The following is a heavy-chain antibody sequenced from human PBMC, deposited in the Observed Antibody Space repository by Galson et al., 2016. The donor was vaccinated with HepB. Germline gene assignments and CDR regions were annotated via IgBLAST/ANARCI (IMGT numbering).Heavy chain of an antibody. Sequence: SLRLSCAASGFTFSSYAMSWVRQAPGKGLEWVSTISGSGGRTYYADSVKGRFTISRDNSKNTLYLQMNSLRAEDTAVYYCSRELMGSKEYYYYGMDVWGQGTTVTVSS. J-gene: IGHJ6*02. CDR3: SRELMGSKEYYYYGMDV. D-gene: IGHD1-26*01. V-gene: IGHV3-23*01. CDR2: ISGSGGRT. CDR1: GFTFSSYA.